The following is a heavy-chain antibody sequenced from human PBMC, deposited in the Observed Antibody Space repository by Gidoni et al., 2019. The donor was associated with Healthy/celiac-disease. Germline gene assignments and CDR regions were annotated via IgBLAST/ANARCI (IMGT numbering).Heavy chain of an antibody. V-gene: IGHV3-48*01. Sequence: EVQLVESGGGLVQPGGSLRLSCAASGFTLRSYSMNWVRQAPGKGLELVSYISSSSSTIYYADSVKGRFTISRDNAKNSLYLQMNSLRAEDTAVYYCASTLGYCTGGVCHYYFDYWGQGTLVTVSS. CDR2: ISSSSSTI. CDR3: ASTLGYCTGGVCHYYFDY. D-gene: IGHD2-8*02. J-gene: IGHJ4*02. CDR1: GFTLRSYS.